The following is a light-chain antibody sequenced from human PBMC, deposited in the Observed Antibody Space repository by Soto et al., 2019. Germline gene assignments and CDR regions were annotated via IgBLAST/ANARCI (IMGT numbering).Light chain of an antibody. CDR2: AAS. V-gene: IGKV1-39*01. CDR3: QQNYNCPLCT. J-gene: IGKJ3*01. CDR1: HNICTN. Sequence: EIEMTQSPASLSASVGERVTISCRASHNICTNLYWYQRKPGQAPSLLIYAASTMQSGVPSRFSGSGSGTEFTLTISSLQPEDFATYYCQQNYNCPLCTFGPGTKVDIK.